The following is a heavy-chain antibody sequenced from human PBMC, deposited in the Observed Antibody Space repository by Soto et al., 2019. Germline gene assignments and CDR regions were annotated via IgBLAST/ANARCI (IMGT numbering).Heavy chain of an antibody. CDR2: FHNSGST. CDR1: GGSINSGDYY. Sequence: QVQLQESGPGLVKPSETLSLTCTVSGGSINSGDYYWSWIRQPPGKGLEWIGHFHNSGSTFYNPSLRDRVTISVDASKNQLSLNLNSVTAADTAVYYCARDSSSWNYSVWGQGTLVTVSS. V-gene: IGHV4-61*08. CDR3: ARDSSSWNYSV. J-gene: IGHJ4*02. D-gene: IGHD1-7*01.